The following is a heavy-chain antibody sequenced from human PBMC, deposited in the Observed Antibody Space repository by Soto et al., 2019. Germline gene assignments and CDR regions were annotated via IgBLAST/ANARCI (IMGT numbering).Heavy chain of an antibody. J-gene: IGHJ4*02. CDR1: AGSFSNDY. CDR3: ARARLVGLTTWDYFDY. V-gene: IGHV4-59*01. D-gene: IGHD1-1*01. Sequence: XGTLSLTSNDSAGSFSNDYLKWIRQPPGKRLEWIGYISDSGSTKYNPSLMSRVTISAVMSKNQVSLKVKSVAAADTAIYYCARARLVGLTTWDYFDYWGQGTLVTVSS. CDR2: ISDSGST.